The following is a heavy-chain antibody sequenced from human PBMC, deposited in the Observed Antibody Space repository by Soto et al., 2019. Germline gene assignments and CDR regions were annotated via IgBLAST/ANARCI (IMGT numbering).Heavy chain of an antibody. CDR3: ARSYYDSSGYQAWFDP. CDR2: IIPILGIA. J-gene: IGHJ5*02. V-gene: IGHV1-69*02. D-gene: IGHD3-22*01. CDR1: GGTFSSYT. Sequence: SVKVSCKAPGGTFSSYTISWVRQAPGQGLEWMGRIIPILGIANYAQKFQGRVTITADKSTSTAYMELSSLRSEDTAVYYCARSYYDSSGYQAWFDPWGQGTLVTVSS.